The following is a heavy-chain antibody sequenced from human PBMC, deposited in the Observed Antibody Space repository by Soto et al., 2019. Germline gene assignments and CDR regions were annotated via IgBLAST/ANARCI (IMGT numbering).Heavy chain of an antibody. Sequence: SETLSLTCTVSGGSISSGGYYWSWIRQHPGKGLEWIGYIYYSGSTYYNPSLKSRVTISVDTSKNQFSLKLSSVTAADTAVYYCARDGLRSTYYYSGMDVWGQGTTVTVSS. CDR1: GGSISSGGYY. V-gene: IGHV4-31*03. D-gene: IGHD4-17*01. CDR3: ARDGLRSTYYYSGMDV. CDR2: IYYSGST. J-gene: IGHJ6*02.